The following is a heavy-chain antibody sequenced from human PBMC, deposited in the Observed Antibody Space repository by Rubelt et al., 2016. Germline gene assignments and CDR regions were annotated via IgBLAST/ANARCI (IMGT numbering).Heavy chain of an antibody. CDR1: GFTVSTSY. D-gene: IGHD3-10*01. CDR3: AIDFPLGVTMIRGRIV. Sequence: EEQLVESGGGLIQPGGSLRLSCTASGFTVSTSYMNWVRQAPGKGLEWVSAIYSGGSRYYADSVKGRVTFSRANSKNTLILQMNSLRADDTAVYYCAIDFPLGVTMIRGRIVWGHGTLVTVSS. J-gene: IGHJ4*01. V-gene: IGHV3-53*01. CDR2: IYSGGSR.